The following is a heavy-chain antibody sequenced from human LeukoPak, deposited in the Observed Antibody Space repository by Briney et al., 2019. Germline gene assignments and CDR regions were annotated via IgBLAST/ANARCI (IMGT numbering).Heavy chain of an antibody. CDR1: AGSISSGGYY. V-gene: IGHV4-31*03. CDR2: IYYSGST. Sequence: SQTRSLTSTVSAGSISSGGYYWSWIRQNPGKGLEWIGYIYYSGSTYYNPSLKSRVTISVDTSKNQFSLKLSSVTAAGTAVYYCARKLRVAYFDYWGQGTLVTVSS. J-gene: IGHJ4*02. D-gene: IGHD1-1*01. CDR3: ARKLRVAYFDY.